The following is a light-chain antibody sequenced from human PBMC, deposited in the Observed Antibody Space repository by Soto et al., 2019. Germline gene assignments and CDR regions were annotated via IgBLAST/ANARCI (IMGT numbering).Light chain of an antibody. Sequence: QSVLTQPPSVSGAPGQRVTISCTGSSSNIGAGYDVHWYQQLPGTAPKLLIYGNSNRPSGVPYRFSGSKSVTSASLAITGLQAEDEADYDCQSYDSSLSGVVFGGGTKLTVL. CDR2: GNS. CDR3: QSYDSSLSGVV. CDR1: SSNIGAGYD. J-gene: IGLJ2*01. V-gene: IGLV1-40*01.